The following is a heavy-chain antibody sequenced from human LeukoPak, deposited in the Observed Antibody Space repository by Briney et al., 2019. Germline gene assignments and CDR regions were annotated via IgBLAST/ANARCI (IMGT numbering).Heavy chain of an antibody. CDR2: IKQDGSEK. V-gene: IGHV3-7*01. Sequence: GSLRLSCAASGFTFSSYAMSWVRQAPGKGLEWVANIKQDGSEKYYVDSVKGRFTISRDDAKNSLYLQMNSLRAEDTAVYYCARDRVDTAMFDYWGQGTLVTVSS. CDR3: ARDRVDTAMFDY. CDR1: GFTFSSYA. D-gene: IGHD5-18*01. J-gene: IGHJ4*02.